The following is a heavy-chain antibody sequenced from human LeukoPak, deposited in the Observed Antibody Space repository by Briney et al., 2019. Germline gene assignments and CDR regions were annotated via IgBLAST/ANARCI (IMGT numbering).Heavy chain of an antibody. CDR1: GDSISRSDSY. J-gene: IGHJ4*02. D-gene: IGHD2-8*01. CDR2: IYHSGST. Sequence: SETLSLTCSVSGDSISRSDSYWDWIRQPPGKGLEWIGTIYHSGSTYYNPSLKSRVTISVDTSKNQFSLKLSSVTAADTAVYYCARKNGYYFDYWGQGTLVTVSS. V-gene: IGHV4-39*07. CDR3: ARKNGYYFDY.